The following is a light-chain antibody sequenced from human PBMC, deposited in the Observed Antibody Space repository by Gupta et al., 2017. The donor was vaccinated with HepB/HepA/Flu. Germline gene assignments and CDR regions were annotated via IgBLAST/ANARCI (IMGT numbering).Light chain of an antibody. CDR2: TAS. Sequence: DIQLTQSPSFLSASVGDRVTITCRASQDINSYLIWYQQKPGKAPNLLIYTASTLQGGVPSRFSGSGSGTEFTLTISSLQPEDFATYYCQQFNSYHITFGQGTRLDIK. J-gene: IGKJ5*01. CDR1: QDINSY. CDR3: QQFNSYHIT. V-gene: IGKV1-9*01.